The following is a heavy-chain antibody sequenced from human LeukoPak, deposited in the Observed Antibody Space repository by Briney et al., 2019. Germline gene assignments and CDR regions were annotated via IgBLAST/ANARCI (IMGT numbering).Heavy chain of an antibody. J-gene: IGHJ4*02. D-gene: IGHD7-27*01. Sequence: SVKVSCKASGGTFSSYAISWVRQAPGQGLEWMGGIIPIFGTANYAQKFQGRVTITADESTSTAYMELSSLRSEDTAVYYCAREHSTRYTGAYFDYWGQGTLVTVSS. CDR3: AREHSTRYTGAYFDY. V-gene: IGHV1-69*13. CDR1: GGTFSSYA. CDR2: IIPIFGTA.